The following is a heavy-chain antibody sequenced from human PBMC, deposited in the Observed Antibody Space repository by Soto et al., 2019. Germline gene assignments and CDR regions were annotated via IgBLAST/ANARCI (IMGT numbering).Heavy chain of an antibody. CDR2: IYYSGST. D-gene: IGHD6-13*01. J-gene: IGHJ5*02. CDR1: GGSISSGGYY. V-gene: IGHV4-31*03. Sequence: KPSETLSLTCTVSGGSISSGGYYWSWIRQHPGKGLEWIGYIYYSGSTYYNPSLKSRVTISVDTSKNQFSLKLSSVTAADTAVYYCAREPYSSSWYWFDPWGQGTLVTVSS. CDR3: AREPYSSSWYWFDP.